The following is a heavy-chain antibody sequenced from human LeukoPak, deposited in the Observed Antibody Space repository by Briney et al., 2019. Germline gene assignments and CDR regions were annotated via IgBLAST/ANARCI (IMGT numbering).Heavy chain of an antibody. V-gene: IGHV3-30*18. CDR2: ISYDGSNK. CDR1: GFTFRNYG. CDR3: AKDSYDRSGYYYYYFAY. D-gene: IGHD3-22*01. J-gene: IGHJ4*02. Sequence: GGSLRLSCAASGFTFRNYGMHWVRQAPGKGLDWVAVISYDGSNKYYADSVKGRFTISRDNSKNTLYLQMNSLRAGDTAVYYCAKDSYDRSGYYYYYFAYWGQGTQVTVSS.